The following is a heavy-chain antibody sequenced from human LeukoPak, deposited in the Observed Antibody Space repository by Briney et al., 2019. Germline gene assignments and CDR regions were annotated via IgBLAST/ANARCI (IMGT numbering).Heavy chain of an antibody. D-gene: IGHD2-15*01. V-gene: IGHV1-24*01. J-gene: IGHJ4*02. CDR3: VADCSGGSCYSGFDY. CDR1: GYTLTELS. Sequence: ASVKVSCKVFGYTLTELSMHWVRQAPGKGLEWMGGFDPEDGETIYAQKFQGRVTMTEDTSTDTAYMELSSLRSEDTAVYYCVADCSGGSCYSGFDYWGQGTLVTVSS. CDR2: FDPEDGET.